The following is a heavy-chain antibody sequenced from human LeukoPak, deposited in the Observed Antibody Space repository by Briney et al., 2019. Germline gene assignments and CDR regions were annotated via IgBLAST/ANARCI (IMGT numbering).Heavy chain of an antibody. V-gene: IGHV3-30*02. CDR3: AKADRGSYYGLGDYFDY. J-gene: IGHJ4*02. Sequence: GGSLRLACAASGFTFSGYGMHWVRQAPGKGLVWVAFMRYDGSDKYYADSVKGRFTISRDNSKNTLYLQMNSLRAEDTALYYCAKADRGSYYGLGDYFDYWGQGTPVTVSS. D-gene: IGHD1-26*01. CDR1: GFTFSGYG. CDR2: MRYDGSDK.